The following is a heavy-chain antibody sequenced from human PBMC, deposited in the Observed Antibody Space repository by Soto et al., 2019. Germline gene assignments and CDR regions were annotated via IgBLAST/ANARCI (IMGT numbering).Heavy chain of an antibody. CDR3: ASGGLAAAGNTAYYYYGMDV. CDR1: GGSISSGGYY. V-gene: IGHV4-31*03. J-gene: IGHJ6*02. CDR2: IYYSGST. Sequence: PSETLSLTCTVSGGSISSGGYYWSWIRQHPGKGLEWIGYIYYSGSTYYNPSLKSRVTISVDTSKNQFSLKLSSVTAADTAVYYCASGGLAAAGNTAYYYYGMDVWGQGTTVTVSS. D-gene: IGHD6-13*01.